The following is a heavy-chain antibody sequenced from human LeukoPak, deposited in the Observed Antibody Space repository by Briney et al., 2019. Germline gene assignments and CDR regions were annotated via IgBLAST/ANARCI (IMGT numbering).Heavy chain of an antibody. CDR2: ISYDGSNK. Sequence: GRSLRLSYPPHALTFTSSGTEWVRQDPGKWPVWLAVISYDGSNKYYAESVKGRLSTSRDNSKNTLYLQMNSLSAEDTAVYCCTRERTLVVTATGHFDYWCRGPLATVTA. V-gene: IGHV3-30*03. CDR3: TRERTLVVTATGHFDY. D-gene: IGHD2-21*02. CDR1: ALTFTSSG. J-gene: IGHJ4*02.